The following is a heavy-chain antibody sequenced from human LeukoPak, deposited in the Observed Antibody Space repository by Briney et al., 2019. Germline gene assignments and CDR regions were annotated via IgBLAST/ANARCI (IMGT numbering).Heavy chain of an antibody. Sequence: GGSLRLSCAASGFTFSSYAMSWVRQAPGKGLGWGSAISGSGGSTYYADSVKGRFTISRDNSKNTLYLQMNSLRAEDTAVYYCARGFCSSTNCYQGPFDFWGQGTLVTVSS. J-gene: IGHJ4*02. D-gene: IGHD2-2*01. V-gene: IGHV3-23*01. CDR1: GFTFSSYA. CDR2: ISGSGGST. CDR3: ARGFCSSTNCYQGPFDF.